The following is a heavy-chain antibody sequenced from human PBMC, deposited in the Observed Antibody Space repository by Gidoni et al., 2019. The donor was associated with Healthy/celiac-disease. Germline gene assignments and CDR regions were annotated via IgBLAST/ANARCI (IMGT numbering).Heavy chain of an antibody. CDR2: IYPGDTDT. D-gene: IGHD1-26*01. CDR1: GYSFTSYW. V-gene: IGHV5-51*03. Sequence: EVQLVQSGAEVKKPGESLKISCKGSGYSFTSYWIGWVRQMPGKGLEWMGIIYPGDTDTRHSPSFQVPVTTSADKSISTLYLQWSSLKASDTAMYYCARLMWELLTFDIWGQGTMVTVSS. J-gene: IGHJ3*02. CDR3: ARLMWELLTFDI.